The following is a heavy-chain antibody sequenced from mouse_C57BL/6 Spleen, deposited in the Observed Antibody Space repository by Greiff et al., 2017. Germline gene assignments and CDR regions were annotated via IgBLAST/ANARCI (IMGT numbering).Heavy chain of an antibody. CDR1: GYTFTDYE. J-gene: IGHJ3*01. D-gene: IGHD2-2*01. CDR3: TRYGYDPAWFAY. V-gene: IGHV1-15*01. Sequence: VQVVESGAELVRPGASVTLSCKASGYTFTDYEMHWVKQTPVHGLEWIGAIDPETGGTAYNQKFKGKAILTADKSSSTAYMELRSLTSEDSAVYYCTRYGYDPAWFAYWGQGTLVTVSA. CDR2: IDPETGGT.